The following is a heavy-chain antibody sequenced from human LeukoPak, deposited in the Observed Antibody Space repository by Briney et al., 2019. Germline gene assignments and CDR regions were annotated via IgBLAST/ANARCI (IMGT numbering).Heavy chain of an antibody. V-gene: IGHV3-23*01. J-gene: IGHJ4*02. Sequence: GGSLTLSCAASGFTFSSYAMSWVRQAPGKGLEWVSGISASGGGTYYADSVRGRFTISRDNSTNTLYLQMNSLRAEDTAVYYCAKPYSGYDRFDYWGQGTLVTVSS. CDR1: GFTFSSYA. CDR2: ISASGGGT. CDR3: AKPYSGYDRFDY. D-gene: IGHD5-12*01.